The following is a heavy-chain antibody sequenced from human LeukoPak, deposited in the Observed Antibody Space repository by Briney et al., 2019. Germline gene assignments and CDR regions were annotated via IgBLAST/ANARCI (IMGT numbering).Heavy chain of an antibody. V-gene: IGHV3-7*01. D-gene: IGHD6-13*01. J-gene: IGHJ4*02. CDR3: ATSRGSWPDYFDY. Sequence: GGSLRLSCAASGFTFSSYGMHWVRQAPGKGLEWVANIKQDGSEKYYVDSVKGRFTISRDNAKNSLYLQMNSLRAEDTAVYYCATSRGSWPDYFDYWGQGTLVTVSS. CDR2: IKQDGSEK. CDR1: GFTFSSYG.